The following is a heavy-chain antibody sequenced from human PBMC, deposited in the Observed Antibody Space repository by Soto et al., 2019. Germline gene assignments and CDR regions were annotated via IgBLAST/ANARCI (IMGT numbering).Heavy chain of an antibody. CDR2: IYWDDDK. CDR3: ARLVAAGITYYFDS. V-gene: IGHV2-5*02. D-gene: IGHD2-21*01. CDR1: AFSLSTSGVG. J-gene: IGHJ4*02. Sequence: QITLKESDPTLVKPTQPLTLTCTFSAFSLSTSGVGVGWIRQPPGKALEWLTFIYWDDDKRYSPSLKSRLTITKDTSKNQVVLTMTNMDPVDTASYYCARLVAAGITYYFDSWGQGTLVTVSS.